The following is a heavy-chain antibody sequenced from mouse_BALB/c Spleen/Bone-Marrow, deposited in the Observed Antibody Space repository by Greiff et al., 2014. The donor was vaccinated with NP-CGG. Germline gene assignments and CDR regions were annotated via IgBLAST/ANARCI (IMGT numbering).Heavy chain of an antibody. D-gene: IGHD2-4*01. CDR2: ISSGSSTI. V-gene: IGHV5-17*02. CDR1: GFTFSSFG. CDR3: TRKGALITHYYAMDY. Sequence: EVKLVESGGGLVQPGGSRKLSRAASGFTFSSFGMHWVRQAPEKGLEWVAYISSGSSTIYYADTVKGRFTISRGNPKNTLFLQMTSLRSEDTAMYYCTRKGALITHYYAMDYWGQGTSVTVSS. J-gene: IGHJ4*01.